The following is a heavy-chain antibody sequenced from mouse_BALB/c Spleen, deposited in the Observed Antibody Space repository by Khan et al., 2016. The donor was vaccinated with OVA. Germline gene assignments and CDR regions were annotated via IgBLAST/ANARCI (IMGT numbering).Heavy chain of an antibody. CDR1: GYTFTNYI. CDR2: INPYNDGA. J-gene: IGHJ3*01. CDR3: ARDFGSRFWFAY. V-gene: IGHV1S136*01. Sequence: VRLQQSGPVLVKPGASVKMSCKASGYTFTNYIVHWVQQKPGQGLEWIGYINPYNDGAKYNAKFKGKATLTSDKSSSTAYMELSGLTSDDSAVYYCARDFGSRFWFAYWGQGTLVTVSA. D-gene: IGHD1-1*01.